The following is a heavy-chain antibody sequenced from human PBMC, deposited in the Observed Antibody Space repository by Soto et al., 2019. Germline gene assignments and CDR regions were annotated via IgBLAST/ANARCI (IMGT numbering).Heavy chain of an antibody. CDR1: GFTFNNYG. CDR2: ISYDGNDK. V-gene: IGHV3-30*18. D-gene: IGHD6-13*01. CDR3: AKDWSIAAADYFFDY. J-gene: IGHJ4*02. Sequence: PVGSLRLSCAASGFTFNNYGMHWVRQAPGKGLEWVAVISYDGNDKYYADSVKGRFTISRDNSKNTLYLQMDSLRAEDTAVYYCAKDWSIAAADYFFDYWGQGTLVTVSS.